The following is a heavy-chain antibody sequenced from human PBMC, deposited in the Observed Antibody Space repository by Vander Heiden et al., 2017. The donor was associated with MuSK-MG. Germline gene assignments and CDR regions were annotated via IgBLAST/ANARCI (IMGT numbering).Heavy chain of an antibody. Sequence: QVQLQESGPGLVKPSETLSLTCTVSGGSISSYYWSWIRQPAGKGLEWIGRIYTSGSTNYNPALKSRVTMSVDTSKNQFSLKLRSVTAAETAVYYCARGRGYEPDTAIDYWGQGTLVTVSS. CDR2: IYTSGST. J-gene: IGHJ4*02. V-gene: IGHV4-4*07. CDR1: GGSISSYY. CDR3: ARGRGYEPDTAIDY. D-gene: IGHD5-12*01.